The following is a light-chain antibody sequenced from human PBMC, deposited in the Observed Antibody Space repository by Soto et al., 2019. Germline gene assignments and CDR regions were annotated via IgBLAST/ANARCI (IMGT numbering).Light chain of an antibody. CDR1: QSINSD. Sequence: EIVMTQSPATLSVSPGETTRLSCRASQSINSDVAWYQHKPGQTPRLLIYDTSTRATGVPTRFSGSRSGAEFTLTINSLQSEDFAAYYCQPYNNWPLTFGGGTKVDIK. CDR2: DTS. CDR3: QPYNNWPLT. J-gene: IGKJ4*01. V-gene: IGKV3-15*01.